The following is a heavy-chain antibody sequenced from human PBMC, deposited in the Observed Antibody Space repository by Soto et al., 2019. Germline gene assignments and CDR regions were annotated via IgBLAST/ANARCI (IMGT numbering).Heavy chain of an antibody. J-gene: IGHJ4*02. CDR2: ISAYNGNT. CDR1: GYTFTSYG. CDR3: ARDITVTTEHTFDY. D-gene: IGHD4-17*01. Sequence: GASVKVSCKAAGYTFTSYGISWVRQAPGQGLEWMGWISAYNGNTNYAQKLQGRVTMTTDTSTSTAYMELRSLRSDDTAVYYCARDITVTTEHTFDYWGQGTLVTVSS. V-gene: IGHV1-18*04.